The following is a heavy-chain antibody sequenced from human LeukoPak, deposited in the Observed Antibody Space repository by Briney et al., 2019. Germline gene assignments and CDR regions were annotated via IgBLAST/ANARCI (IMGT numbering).Heavy chain of an antibody. CDR3: ARDSSSWGNYYYYMDV. Sequence: PSETLSLTCSVSSGSMSSGNNCWSWIRQPAGKGLEWIGHIHTSGSTNYNPSLKSRVTISVDTSKNQFSLKLSSVIAADTAVYYCARDSSSWGNYYYYMDVWGKGTTVTISS. J-gene: IGHJ6*03. V-gene: IGHV4-61*09. D-gene: IGHD6-13*01. CDR2: IHTSGST. CDR1: SGSMSSGNNC.